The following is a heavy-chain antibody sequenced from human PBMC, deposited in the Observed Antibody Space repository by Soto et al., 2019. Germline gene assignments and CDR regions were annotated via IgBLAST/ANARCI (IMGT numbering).Heavy chain of an antibody. CDR1: GFTFSSYP. CDR3: AKDPYRAGWFDP. J-gene: IGHJ5*02. V-gene: IGHV3-23*01. CDR2: ISGSGGST. Sequence: GGSLRLSCAASGFTFSSYPMSRVRQAPGKGLEWVSAISGSGGSTYYADSVKGRFTISRDNSKNTLYLQLNSLRAEDTAVYYCAKDPYRAGWFDPWGQGTLVTFSS. D-gene: IGHD3-10*01.